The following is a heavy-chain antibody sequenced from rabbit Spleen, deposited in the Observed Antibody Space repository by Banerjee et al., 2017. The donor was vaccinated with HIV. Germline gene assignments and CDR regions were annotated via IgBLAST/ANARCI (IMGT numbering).Heavy chain of an antibody. J-gene: IGHJ6*01. Sequence: QEQLEESGGRLVQPGASLTLTCKASGFSFDSGYDMCWVRQAPGKGLEWVACAYAGSSGSTYSATWAKGRFTISKTSSTTVTLQMTSLTAADTATYFCARDAGTSFSTYGMDLWGPGTLVTVS. V-gene: IGHV1S45*01. CDR3: ARDAGTSFSTYGMDL. CDR1: GFSFDSGYD. CDR2: AYAGSSGST. D-gene: IGHD8-1*01.